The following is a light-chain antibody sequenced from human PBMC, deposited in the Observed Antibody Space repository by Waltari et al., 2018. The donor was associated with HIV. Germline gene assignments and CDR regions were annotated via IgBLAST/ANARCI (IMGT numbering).Light chain of an antibody. Sequence: SYELTQPPSVSVSPGQTARSTCHGDALPNQYDYWYQQKPGQAPIQMIYKDSERPSGIPERFSGSSSGTTVTLTISGVQAEDEADYYCQSADSSGTYWVFGGGTKLTVL. CDR3: QSADSSGTYWV. V-gene: IGLV3-25*03. CDR2: KDS. CDR1: ALPNQY. J-gene: IGLJ3*02.